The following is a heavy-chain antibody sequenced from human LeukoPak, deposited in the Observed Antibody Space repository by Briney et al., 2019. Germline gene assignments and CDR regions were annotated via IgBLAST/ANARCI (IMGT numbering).Heavy chain of an antibody. CDR1: GYTFTGHY. D-gene: IGHD6-19*01. CDR2: INPNSGGT. V-gene: IGHV1-2*02. J-gene: IGHJ5*02. Sequence: ASVKVSCKASGYTFTGHYMHWVRQPPGQGLEWMGWINPNSGGTNYAQKCQGRVSMTGDTSISTSYMELSRLSSDDTAVYYCARVGSSGWDTFEQSPTWGQGTLVTVSS. CDR3: ARVGSSGWDTFEQSPT.